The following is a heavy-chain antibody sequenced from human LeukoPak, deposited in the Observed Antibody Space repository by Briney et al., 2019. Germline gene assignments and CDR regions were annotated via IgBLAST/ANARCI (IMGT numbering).Heavy chain of an antibody. J-gene: IGHJ4*02. V-gene: IGHV4-4*02. CDR1: GGSISSSNW. CDR3: ARGASEWELPPFDY. D-gene: IGHD1-26*01. Sequence: SETLSLTCAVSGGSISSSNWWSWVRQPPGKGLEWIGEIYHSGSTNYNPSLKSRVTISVDKSKNQFSLKLSSVTAADTAVYYCARGASEWELPPFDYWGQGTLVTVSS. CDR2: IYHSGST.